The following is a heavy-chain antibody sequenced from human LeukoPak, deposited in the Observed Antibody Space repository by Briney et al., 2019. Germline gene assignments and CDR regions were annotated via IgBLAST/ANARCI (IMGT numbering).Heavy chain of an antibody. CDR2: ISYTGIA. V-gene: IGHV4-59*08. J-gene: IGHJ4*02. CDR3: ANCCGPCGSCIGFDF. D-gene: IGHD2-21*01. Sequence: PSETLSLTCTVSGGSISGYYWSWIRQPPGKGLEWIGYISYTGIANYNPSLKSRVTISLDTSKNQFSLKLSSVTAADTPVYYCANCCGPCGSCIGFDFWGQGTLVTVSS. CDR1: GGSISGYY.